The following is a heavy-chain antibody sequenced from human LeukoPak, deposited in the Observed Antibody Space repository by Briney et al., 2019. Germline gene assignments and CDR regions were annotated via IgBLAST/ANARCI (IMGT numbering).Heavy chain of an antibody. V-gene: IGHV3-30-3*01. CDR3: AKDWGQRGVGATLGH. D-gene: IGHD1-26*01. Sequence: PGGSLRLSCAASGYTFSGHAMVWVRQAPGKGLEWVSFISYDGSNKVYADSVMGRFTISRDNSKNTVDLQINSLRDEDTAVYYCAKDWGQRGVGATLGHWGQGTLVIVSS. J-gene: IGHJ4*02. CDR2: ISYDGSNK. CDR1: GYTFSGHA.